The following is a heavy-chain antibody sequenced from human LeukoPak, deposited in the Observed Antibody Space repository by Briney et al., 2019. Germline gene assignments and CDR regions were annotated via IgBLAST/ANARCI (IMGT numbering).Heavy chain of an antibody. V-gene: IGHV4-39*01. CDR1: GDSISDKNYF. D-gene: IGHD2/OR15-2a*01. CDR3: ARQNGLSYYYYYVDV. Sequence: PSETLSLTCTVSGDSISDKNYFWGWIRQPPGKALEWIEAIYYNGATYYNSSLNSRVTISVDTSENQFSLRLTSVTAADTAVYCCARQNGLSYYYYYVDVWGKGTAVAVSS. CDR2: IYYNGAT. J-gene: IGHJ6*03.